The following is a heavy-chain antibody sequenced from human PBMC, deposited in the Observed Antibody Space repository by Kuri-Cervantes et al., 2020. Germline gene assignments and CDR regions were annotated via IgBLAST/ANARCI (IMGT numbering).Heavy chain of an antibody. D-gene: IGHD6-13*01. V-gene: IGHV3-23*01. Sequence: LSLTCAASGFTFSSYAMSWVRQAPGKGLEWVSAISGSGGSTYYADSVKGRFTISRDNAKNSLYLQMNSLRAEDTALYYCAKGREYSSSWYVMDYWGQGTLVTVSS. J-gene: IGHJ4*02. CDR3: AKGREYSSSWYVMDY. CDR2: ISGSGGST. CDR1: GFTFSSYA.